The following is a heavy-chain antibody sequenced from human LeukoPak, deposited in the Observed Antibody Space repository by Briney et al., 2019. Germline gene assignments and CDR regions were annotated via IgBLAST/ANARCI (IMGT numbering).Heavy chain of an antibody. CDR2: MDPNSGNT. Sequence: ASVKVSCKASGYTFSNYYIHWARQAPGQGLEWMGWMDPNSGNTGYAQKFQGRVTMTRNTSISTAYMELSSLRSEDTAVYYCARGSFRGYSYGYVDYWGQGTLVTVSS. D-gene: IGHD5-18*01. V-gene: IGHV1-8*02. CDR1: GYTFSNYY. J-gene: IGHJ4*02. CDR3: ARGSFRGYSYGYVDY.